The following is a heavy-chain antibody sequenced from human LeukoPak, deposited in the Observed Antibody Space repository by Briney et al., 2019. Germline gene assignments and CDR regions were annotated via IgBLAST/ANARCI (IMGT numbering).Heavy chain of an antibody. CDR3: ARGGLLWFGETRGMFDY. V-gene: IGHV4-34*01. Sequence: SETLSLTCAVYSGSFSGYYWSWIRQPPGKGLEWIGEINHSGSTNYNPSLKSRVTISVDTSKNQFSLKLSSVTAADTAVYYCARGGLLWFGETRGMFDYWGQGTLVTVSS. CDR2: INHSGST. J-gene: IGHJ4*02. CDR1: SGSFSGYY. D-gene: IGHD3-10*01.